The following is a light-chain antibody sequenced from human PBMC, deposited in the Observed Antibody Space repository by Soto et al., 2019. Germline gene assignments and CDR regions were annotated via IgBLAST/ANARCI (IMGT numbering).Light chain of an antibody. J-gene: IGLJ2*01. V-gene: IGLV2-8*01. Sequence: QSVLTQPPSASGSAGQSVTSSCTGTSSDVGGYNYVSWYQQHPGKAPKLMINEVSKRPSGVPDRFSGSKSGNTASLTVSGLQAEDEADYYCSSYAGSTVVFGGGTKLTVL. CDR3: SSYAGSTVV. CDR1: SSDVGGYNY. CDR2: EVS.